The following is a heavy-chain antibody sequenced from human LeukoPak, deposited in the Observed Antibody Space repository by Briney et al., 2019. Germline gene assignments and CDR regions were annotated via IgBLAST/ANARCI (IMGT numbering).Heavy chain of an antibody. CDR1: GGSISSGDYY. Sequence: SETLSLTXTVSGGSISSGDYYWSCIRQPPGKGLEWIGYIYYSGSTYYNPSLKSRVTISVDTSKNQFSLKLSSVTAADTAVYYCARVVIAARLFDYWGQGTLVTVSS. CDR2: IYYSGST. J-gene: IGHJ4*02. D-gene: IGHD6-6*01. V-gene: IGHV4-30-4*08. CDR3: ARVVIAARLFDY.